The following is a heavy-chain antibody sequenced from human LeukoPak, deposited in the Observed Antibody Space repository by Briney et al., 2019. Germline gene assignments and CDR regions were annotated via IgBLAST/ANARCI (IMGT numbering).Heavy chain of an antibody. Sequence: GGSLRLSCTASGFTFRSYSMNWVRQAPGKGLEWVSYISSSSSTIYYADSVRGRFTISRDNAKNSLYLQMNSLSAEDTAVYYCARSPNYKGYFDYWGQGTLVTVSS. J-gene: IGHJ4*02. D-gene: IGHD3-10*01. CDR3: ARSPNYKGYFDY. CDR2: ISSSSSTI. V-gene: IGHV3-48*01. CDR1: GFTFRSYS.